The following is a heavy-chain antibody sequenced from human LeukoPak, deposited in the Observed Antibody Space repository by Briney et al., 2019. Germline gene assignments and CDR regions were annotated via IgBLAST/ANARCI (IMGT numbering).Heavy chain of an antibody. D-gene: IGHD2-2*02. CDR1: GFTFSSYW. J-gene: IGHJ4*02. Sequence: GSLRLSCAASGFTFSSYWMHWVRQAPGKGLVWVSRINSDGSSTSYADSVKGRFTISRDNSKNTLYLQMNSLRAEDTAVYYCAGAGRYCSSTSCYTGDYWGQGTLVTVSS. V-gene: IGHV3-74*01. CDR3: AGAGRYCSSTSCYTGDY. CDR2: INSDGSST.